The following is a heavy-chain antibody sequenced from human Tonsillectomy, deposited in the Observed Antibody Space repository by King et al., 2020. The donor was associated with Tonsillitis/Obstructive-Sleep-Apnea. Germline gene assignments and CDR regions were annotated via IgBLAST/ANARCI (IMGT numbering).Heavy chain of an antibody. D-gene: IGHD3-22*01. CDR1: GFTFSSYA. V-gene: IGHV3-30*04. Sequence: QVQLVESGGGVVQPGRSLRLSCAASGFTFSSYAMHWVRQAPGRGLEWVAVISSDGNNKYYADSVKGRFTISRDNSKNTVYLQMNSLRAEDTAVYYCARVDTMIVVVTYFDDWGQGTRVTVSS. CDR3: ARVDTMIVVVTYFDD. CDR2: ISSDGNNK. J-gene: IGHJ4*02.